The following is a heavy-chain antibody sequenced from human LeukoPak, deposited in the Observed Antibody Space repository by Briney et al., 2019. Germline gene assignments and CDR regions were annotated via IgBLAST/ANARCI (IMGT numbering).Heavy chain of an antibody. Sequence: GGSLRLSCAASGFTFNNYAMSWVRQAPGKGLEWVSAISGSGDSTYYANSVKGRFTISRDNSKNTLYLQMSSLSAEDTAVYYCAKGVYSVFPDSRVLDYWGQGTLVTVSS. CDR1: GFTFNNYA. CDR3: AKGVYSVFPDSRVLDY. J-gene: IGHJ4*02. V-gene: IGHV3-23*01. CDR2: ISGSGDST. D-gene: IGHD5/OR15-5a*01.